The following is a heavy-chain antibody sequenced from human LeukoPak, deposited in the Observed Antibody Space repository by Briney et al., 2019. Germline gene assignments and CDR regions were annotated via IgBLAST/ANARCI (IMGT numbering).Heavy chain of an antibody. CDR3: ARSGSGYLMALYYYYGMDV. D-gene: IGHD3-3*01. J-gene: IGHJ6*02. V-gene: IGHV4-34*01. CDR1: GGSFSGYY. Sequence: SETLSLTCAVYGGSFSGYYWSWIRQPPGEGLEWIGEINHSGSTNYNPSLKSRVTISVDTSKNQFSLKLSSVTAADTAVYYCARSGSGYLMALYYYYGMDVWGQGTTVTVSS. CDR2: INHSGST.